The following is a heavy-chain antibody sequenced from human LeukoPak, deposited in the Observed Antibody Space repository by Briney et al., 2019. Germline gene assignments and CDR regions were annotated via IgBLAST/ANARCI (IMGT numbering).Heavy chain of an antibody. J-gene: IGHJ4*02. Sequence: PGGSLRLSCAASGFTFSSYGMHWVRQAPGKGLEGVAFIRYDGSNKYYADSVKGRFTISRDNSKNTLYLQMNSLRAEDTAVYYCAKDGLGYCSSTSCYTEYWGQGTLVTVSS. CDR2: IRYDGSNK. CDR1: GFTFSSYG. D-gene: IGHD2-2*02. CDR3: AKDGLGYCSSTSCYTEY. V-gene: IGHV3-30*02.